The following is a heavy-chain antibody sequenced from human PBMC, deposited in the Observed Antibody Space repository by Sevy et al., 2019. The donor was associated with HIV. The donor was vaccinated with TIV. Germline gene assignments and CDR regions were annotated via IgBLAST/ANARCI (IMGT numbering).Heavy chain of an antibody. D-gene: IGHD6-19*01. J-gene: IGHJ4*02. CDR1: GFTFSAHA. Sequence: GGSLRLSCEASGFTFSAHAFHWVRQAPGKGLEWVALISYDGNVKYHADSVKGRFTISRDDSKNTVYLHMNNLRVEDSAVYSCAREAGYTSAWSPGNYWGQGTLVTVSS. V-gene: IGHV3-30-3*01. CDR2: ISYDGNVK. CDR3: AREAGYTSAWSPGNY.